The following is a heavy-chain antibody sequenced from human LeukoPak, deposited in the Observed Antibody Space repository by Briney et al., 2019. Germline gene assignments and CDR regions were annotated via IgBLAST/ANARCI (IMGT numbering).Heavy chain of an antibody. D-gene: IGHD3-22*01. CDR1: GGSISSYY. J-gene: IGHJ6*03. CDR2: IYYSGST. Sequence: SETLSLTCTVSGGSISSYYWSWIRQPPGKGLEWIGYIYYSGSTNYNPSLKSRVTLSVDTPQNQFSLKLSSVTAADTAVYYCARAGGGSGYYYDLDYYMDVWGKGTTVTVSS. CDR3: ARAGGGSGYYYDLDYYMDV. V-gene: IGHV4-59*01.